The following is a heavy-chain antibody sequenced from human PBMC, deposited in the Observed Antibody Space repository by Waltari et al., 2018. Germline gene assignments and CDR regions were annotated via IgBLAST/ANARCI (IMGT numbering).Heavy chain of an antibody. Sequence: QVQLHESGPGLVRPSETLSLTCIVSGGSISTYYWSWIRQAAGKGLEWIGRVDSSGSTDDNPSRKSRVTVSVDTSRDQLSLRLTSVTAADTALYYCARGGDSSGFNYISFGAFDIWGQGTLVTVSS. J-gene: IGHJ3*02. CDR1: GGSISTYY. CDR2: VDSSGST. V-gene: IGHV4-4*07. D-gene: IGHD6-19*01. CDR3: ARGGDSSGFNYISFGAFDI.